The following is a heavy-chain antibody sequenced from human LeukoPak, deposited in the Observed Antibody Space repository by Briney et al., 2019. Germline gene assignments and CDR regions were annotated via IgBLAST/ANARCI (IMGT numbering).Heavy chain of an antibody. CDR1: GFTFSSYS. CDR2: ISSSSSYI. J-gene: IGHJ3*02. Sequence: PGGSLRLSCAASGFTFSSYSMNWVRQAPGKGLEWVSSISSSSSYIYYADSVKGRFTISRDNAKNSLYLQMNSLRAEDTVVYYCARDIKGTTVIAGAFDIWGQGTMVTISS. D-gene: IGHD4-17*01. CDR3: ARDIKGTTVIAGAFDI. V-gene: IGHV3-21*01.